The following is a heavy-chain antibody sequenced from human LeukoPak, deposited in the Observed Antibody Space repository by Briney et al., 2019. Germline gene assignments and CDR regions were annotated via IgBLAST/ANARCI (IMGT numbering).Heavy chain of an antibody. CDR2: INWNGGST. V-gene: IGHV3-20*04. CDR1: GFTFSSYA. CDR3: ARRAGFWSGSYMDV. J-gene: IGHJ6*03. Sequence: PGGPLRLSCAASGFTFSSYAMSWVRQAPGKGLEWVSGINWNGGSTGYADSVKGRFTISRDNAKNSLYLQMNSLRAEDTALYYCARRAGFWSGSYMDVWGKGTTVTVSS. D-gene: IGHD3-3*01.